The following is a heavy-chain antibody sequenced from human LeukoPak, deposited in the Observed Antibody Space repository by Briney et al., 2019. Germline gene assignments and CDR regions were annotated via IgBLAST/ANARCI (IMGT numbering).Heavy chain of an antibody. D-gene: IGHD3-10*01. V-gene: IGHV1-3*01. Sequence: GASVKVSCKASGYTFTSYAMHWVRQAPGQRLEWMGWINAGNGNTKYSQKFQGRVTITRDTSASTAYMELSSLRSEDTAVYYCAISGVRGVISYYFDYWGQGTLVTVSS. CDR1: GYTFTSYA. CDR2: INAGNGNT. J-gene: IGHJ4*02. CDR3: AISGVRGVISYYFDY.